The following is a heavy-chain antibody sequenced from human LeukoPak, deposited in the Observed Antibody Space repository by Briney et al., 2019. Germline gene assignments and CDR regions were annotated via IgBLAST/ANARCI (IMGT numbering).Heavy chain of an antibody. CDR3: ARDGQPGAHYGLKSHGFDF. CDR1: GYTFTTYY. CDR2: INPSGGSA. Sequence: ASVKVSCKASGYTFTTYYMHWVRHGPGQGLEWMGIINPSGGSATYAQNFQGRVTMTRDTSTTTAYMELTSLRSEDTAVYYCARDGQPGAHYGLKSHGFDFWGQGTLVIVPS. D-gene: IGHD3-10*01. J-gene: IGHJ4*02. V-gene: IGHV1-46*01.